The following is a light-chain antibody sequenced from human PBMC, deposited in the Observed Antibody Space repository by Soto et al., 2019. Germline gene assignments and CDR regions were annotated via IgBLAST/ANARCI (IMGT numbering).Light chain of an antibody. CDR1: QSVSSN. CDR3: QQDYNLPRT. V-gene: IGKV3D-15*01. J-gene: IGKJ1*01. Sequence: DIVMTQSPATLSVSPGERATLSCRASQSVSSNLAWYQQKPGQAPRLLIYGASTRATSIPARSSGSGSGTDFTLTISSLQPEDFAVYYCQQDYNLPRTFGQGTKVDIK. CDR2: GAS.